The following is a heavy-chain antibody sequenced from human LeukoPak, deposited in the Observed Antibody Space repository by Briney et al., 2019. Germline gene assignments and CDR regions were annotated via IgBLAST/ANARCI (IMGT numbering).Heavy chain of an antibody. CDR3: ARDRNYSLDN. V-gene: IGHV3-48*04. J-gene: IGHJ4*02. D-gene: IGHD1-1*01. CDR2: IGISSGNT. Sequence: GGPLRLLCTASGFPFSDYSMNWVRQAPGKGLEWFSYIGISSGNTKYADSVKGRFTISADNARNSLYLQMNSRRVEYTVVYYCARDRNYSLDNGGQGTLVSVPS. CDR1: GFPFSDYS.